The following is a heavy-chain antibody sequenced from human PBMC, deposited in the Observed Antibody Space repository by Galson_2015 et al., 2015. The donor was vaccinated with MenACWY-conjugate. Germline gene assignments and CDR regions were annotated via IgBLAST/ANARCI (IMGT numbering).Heavy chain of an antibody. Sequence: SLRLSCAASGFTFSNYWMNWVRQAPGTGLEWVASIKQDVSEKYYVDSVKGRFTISRDNAKNSLYLQMNSLRAEDTAVYYCARVSGVGLRDAFDIWGQGTMVTVSS. J-gene: IGHJ3*02. CDR1: GFTFSNYW. CDR3: ARVSGVGLRDAFDI. V-gene: IGHV3-7*03. CDR2: IKQDVSEK. D-gene: IGHD2-8*01.